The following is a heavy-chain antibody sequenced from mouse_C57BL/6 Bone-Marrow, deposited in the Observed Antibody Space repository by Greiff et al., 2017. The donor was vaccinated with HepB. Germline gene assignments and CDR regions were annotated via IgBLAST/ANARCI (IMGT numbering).Heavy chain of an antibody. V-gene: IGHV1-19*01. CDR2: INPYNGGT. CDR1: GYTFTDYY. J-gene: IGHJ1*03. D-gene: IGHD1-1*01. CDR3: ARNGHYYGSSYLYWYFDV. Sequence: EVKLQQSGPVLVKPGASVKMSCKASGYTFTDYYMNWVKQSHGKSLEWIGVINPYNGGTSYNQKFKGKATLTVDKSSSTAYMELNSLTSEDSAVYYCARNGHYYGSSYLYWYFDVWGTGTTVTVSS.